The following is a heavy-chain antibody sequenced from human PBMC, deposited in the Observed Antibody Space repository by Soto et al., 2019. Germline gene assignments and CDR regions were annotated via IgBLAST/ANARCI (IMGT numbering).Heavy chain of an antibody. J-gene: IGHJ3*02. Sequence: QVQLQESGPGLVKPSQTLSLTCTVSGGSISSGGYYWSWIRQHPGKGLEWIGYIYYSGSTYYNPSLNSQVTISVDTSKNQFTLKLSSVTAADTAVYYCARDKVLWFGDDAFDIWGQGTMVTVSS. D-gene: IGHD3-10*01. CDR1: GGSISSGGYY. CDR2: IYYSGST. CDR3: ARDKVLWFGDDAFDI. V-gene: IGHV4-31*01.